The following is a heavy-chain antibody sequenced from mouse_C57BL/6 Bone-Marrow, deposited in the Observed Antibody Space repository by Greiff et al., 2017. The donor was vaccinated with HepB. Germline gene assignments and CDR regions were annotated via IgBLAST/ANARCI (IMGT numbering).Heavy chain of an antibody. CDR1: GYSITSGYD. Sequence: EVKLQESGPGMVKPSQSLSLTCTVTGYSITSGYDWHWIRHFPGNKLEWMGYISYSGSTNYNPSLKSRISITHDTSKNHFFLKLNSVTTEDTATYYCARDDYVMIFAYWGQGTLVTVSA. J-gene: IGHJ3*01. D-gene: IGHD2-4*01. CDR3: ARDDYVMIFAY. V-gene: IGHV3-1*01. CDR2: ISYSGST.